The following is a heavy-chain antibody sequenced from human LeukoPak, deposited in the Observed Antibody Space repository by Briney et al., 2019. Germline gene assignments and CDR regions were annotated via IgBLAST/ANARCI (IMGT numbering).Heavy chain of an antibody. Sequence: SETLSLTCTVSGGSISSSSYYWGWIRQPPGKGLEWIGSIYYSGSTYYNPSLKSRVTISVDTSKNQFSLKLSSVTAADTAVYYCARGITIFSELRHFDYWGQGTLVTVSS. J-gene: IGHJ4*02. CDR1: GGSISSSSYY. V-gene: IGHV4-39*07. CDR2: IYYSGST. D-gene: IGHD3-9*01. CDR3: ARGITIFSELRHFDY.